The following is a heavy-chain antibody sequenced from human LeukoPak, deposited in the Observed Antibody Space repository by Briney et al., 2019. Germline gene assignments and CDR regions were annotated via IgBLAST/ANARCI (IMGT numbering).Heavy chain of an antibody. J-gene: IGHJ3*02. CDR1: GYSISSGYY. Sequence: PSETLSLTCTVSGYSISSGYYWGWIRQPPGKGLEWIGSIYRSGSTYYNPSLKSRVTISVDTSKNQFSLKLSSVTAADTAVYYCARGPTVTTDAFDIWGQGTMVTVSS. V-gene: IGHV4-38-2*02. D-gene: IGHD4-17*01. CDR2: IYRSGST. CDR3: ARGPTVTTDAFDI.